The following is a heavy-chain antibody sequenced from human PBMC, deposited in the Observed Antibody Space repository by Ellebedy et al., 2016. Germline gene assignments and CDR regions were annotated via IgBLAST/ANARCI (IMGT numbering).Heavy chain of an antibody. CDR1: GFTFSSYS. V-gene: IGHV3-21*06. J-gene: IGHJ4*02. CDR2: SSGSSSYI. Sequence: GGSLRLXXAASGFTFSSYSMKWVRQAPGKGLEWVSSSSGSSSYIYYADSVKGRFTISRDNAKNSLYLQMNSLRAEDTAVYYCARYSETLYDLLTGYAKGVFDYWGQGTLVTVSS. CDR3: ARYSETLYDLLTGYAKGVFDY. D-gene: IGHD3-9*01.